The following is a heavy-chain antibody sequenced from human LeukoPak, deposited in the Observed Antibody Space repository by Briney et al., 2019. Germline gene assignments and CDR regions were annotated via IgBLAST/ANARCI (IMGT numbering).Heavy chain of an antibody. V-gene: IGHV4-30-2*01. D-gene: IGHD3-3*01. CDR3: ARTYYDFWSGSSDWFDP. CDR2: IYHSGST. CDR1: GGSISSGGYS. Sequence: SETLSLTCAVSGGSISSGGYSWSWIRQPPGKGLEWIGYIYHSGSTYYNPSLKSRVTISVDRSKNQFSLKLRSVTAADTAVYYCARTYYDFWSGSSDWFDPWGQGTLVTVSS. J-gene: IGHJ5*02.